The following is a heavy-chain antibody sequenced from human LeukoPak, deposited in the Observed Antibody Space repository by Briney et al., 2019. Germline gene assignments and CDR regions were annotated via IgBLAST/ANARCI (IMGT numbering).Heavy chain of an antibody. Sequence: GGSLRLSCAASGFTFSSYWMSWVRQAPGKGLEWVANIKQDGSEKYCVDSVKGRFTISRDNAKNSLYLQMNSLRAEDTAVYYCARDPSAAGNPNLDYWGQGTLVTVSS. CDR3: ARDPSAAGNPNLDY. CDR2: IKQDGSEK. D-gene: IGHD6-13*01. J-gene: IGHJ4*02. V-gene: IGHV3-7*01. CDR1: GFTFSSYW.